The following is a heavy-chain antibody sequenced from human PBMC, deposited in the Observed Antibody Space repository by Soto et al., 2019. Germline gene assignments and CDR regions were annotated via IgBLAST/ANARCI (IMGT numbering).Heavy chain of an antibody. D-gene: IGHD6-19*01. J-gene: IGHJ4*02. CDR2: ISYDGSNK. CDR1: GFTFSSYG. CDR3: AKLRRMAVAGSVDY. Sequence: GGSLRLSCAASGFTFSSYGMHWVRQAPGKGLEWVAVISYDGSNKYYADSVKGRFTISRDNSKNTLYLQMNSLRAEDTAVYYCAKLRRMAVAGSVDYWGQGTLVTVSS. V-gene: IGHV3-30*18.